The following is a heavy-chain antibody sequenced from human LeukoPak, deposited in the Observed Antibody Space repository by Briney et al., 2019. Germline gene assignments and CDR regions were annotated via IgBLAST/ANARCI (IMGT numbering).Heavy chain of an antibody. CDR2: IWYDGSNK. D-gene: IGHD1-26*01. CDR1: GFTFSSYG. J-gene: IGHJ4*02. V-gene: IGHV3-33*08. CDR3: ARPSVGSGSYPYYFDY. Sequence: GGSLRLSCAASGFTFSSYGMHWVRQAPGKGLEWVAVIWYDGSNKYYADSVKGRFTISGDNSKNTLYLQMNSLRAEDTAVYYCARPSVGSGSYPYYFDYWGQGTLVTVSS.